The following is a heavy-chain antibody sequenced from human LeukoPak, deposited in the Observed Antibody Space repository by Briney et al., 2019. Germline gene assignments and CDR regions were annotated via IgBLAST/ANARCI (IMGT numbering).Heavy chain of an antibody. D-gene: IGHD3-10*01. J-gene: IGHJ4*02. CDR1: GGSISSGGYS. V-gene: IGHV4-30-2*01. CDR2: IYHSGST. Sequence: SQTLSLTCAVSGGSISSGGYSWSWIRQPPGKGLEWIGYIYHSGSTYYNPSLKSRVTISVDRSKNQFSLKLSSVTAADTAMYYCAGGFHYYASGAFDDWGQGTLVTVSS. CDR3: AGGFHYYASGAFDD.